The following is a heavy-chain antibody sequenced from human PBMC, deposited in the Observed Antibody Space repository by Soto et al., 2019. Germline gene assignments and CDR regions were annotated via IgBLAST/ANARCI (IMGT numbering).Heavy chain of an antibody. CDR2: IIPIFGTA. CDR1: GGTFSSYA. CDR3: AINGIAVVPAAIGSYGMDV. D-gene: IGHD2-2*02. J-gene: IGHJ6*02. V-gene: IGHV1-69*01. Sequence: QVQLVQSGAEVKKPGSSVKVSCKASGGTFSSYAISWVRQAPGQGLEWMGGIIPIFGTANYAQKFQGRVTITADESTSTAYMELSSLRSEDTAVYYCAINGIAVVPAAIGSYGMDVWGQGTTVTVSS.